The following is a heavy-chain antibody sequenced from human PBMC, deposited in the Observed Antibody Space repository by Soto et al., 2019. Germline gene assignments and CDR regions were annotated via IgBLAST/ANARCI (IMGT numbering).Heavy chain of an antibody. Sequence: GGSLRLSCAASGFIFSNYAMSWVRQAPGKGPEWVANIKQDGSETYYVDSVKGRFTISRDNAKNSLYLQMNSLRAEDTAVYYCARDPPYGSGTSQNYGMDVWGQGTTVTVSS. CDR2: IKQDGSET. CDR3: ARDPPYGSGTSQNYGMDV. V-gene: IGHV3-7*01. CDR1: GFIFSNYA. D-gene: IGHD3-10*01. J-gene: IGHJ6*02.